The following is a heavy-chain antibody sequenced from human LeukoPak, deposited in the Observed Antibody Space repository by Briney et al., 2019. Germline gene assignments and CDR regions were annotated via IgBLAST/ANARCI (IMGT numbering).Heavy chain of an antibody. Sequence: SQTLSLTCAISGDSVSSNSAAWNWIRQSPSRGLEWLGRTYYRSKWYNDYAVSVKSRITINPDISKNQFSLQLNSVTPEDTAVYYCARDRVAVAGTVSYYYYGMDVWGQGTTVTVSS. D-gene: IGHD6-19*01. CDR2: TYYRSKWYN. CDR1: GDSVSSNSAA. CDR3: ARDRVAVAGTVSYYYYGMDV. J-gene: IGHJ6*02. V-gene: IGHV6-1*01.